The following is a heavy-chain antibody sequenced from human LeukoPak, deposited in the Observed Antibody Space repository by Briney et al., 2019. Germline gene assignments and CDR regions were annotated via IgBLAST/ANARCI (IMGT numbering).Heavy chain of an antibody. Sequence: ASVKVSCKASGYTFTSYYMHWVRQAPGQGLEWMGIINPSGGSTSYAQKFQGRVTMTRDMFTSTVYMELSSLRAEDTAVYYCASGAYQLRNSADYWGQGTLVTVSS. D-gene: IGHD2-2*01. CDR1: GYTFTSYY. V-gene: IGHV1-46*01. CDR2: INPSGGST. J-gene: IGHJ4*02. CDR3: ASGAYQLRNSADY.